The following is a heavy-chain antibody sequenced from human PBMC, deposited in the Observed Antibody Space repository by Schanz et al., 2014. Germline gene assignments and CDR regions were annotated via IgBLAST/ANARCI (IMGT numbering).Heavy chain of an antibody. CDR2: ISYDASNN. J-gene: IGHJ6*02. V-gene: IGHV3-30*04. Sequence: QVQLVESGGGVVQPGRSLRLSCAASGFTFSSYIMHWVRQAPGKGLELVALISYDASNNYYADSVKGRFTISRDNSKNTLYLQMNSLRAEDTALYYCARGHYGLDVWGPGTSVTVSS. CDR1: GFTFSSYI. CDR3: ARGHYGLDV. D-gene: IGHD3-10*01.